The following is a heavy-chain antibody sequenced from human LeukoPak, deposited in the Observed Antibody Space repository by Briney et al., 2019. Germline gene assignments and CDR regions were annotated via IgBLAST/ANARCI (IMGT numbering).Heavy chain of an antibody. D-gene: IGHD6-19*01. CDR2: IYYSGST. V-gene: IGHV4-39*01. Sequence: SETLSLTCAVSGGSISSGGYSWGWIRQPPGKGLEWIGSIYYSGSTYYNPSLKSRVTISVDTSKNQFSLKLSSVTAADTAVYYCARKVGWYSDYWGQGTLVTVSS. CDR1: GGSISSGGYS. J-gene: IGHJ4*02. CDR3: ARKVGWYSDY.